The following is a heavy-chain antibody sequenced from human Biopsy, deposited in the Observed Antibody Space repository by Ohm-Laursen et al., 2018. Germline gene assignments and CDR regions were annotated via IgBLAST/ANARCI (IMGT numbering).Heavy chain of an antibody. CDR3: VTEVGGVSSWYNN. J-gene: IGHJ4*02. D-gene: IGHD6-13*01. Sequence: SLRLSCAASGFTFSDYYMSWVRQAPGKGLEWVSYISGTGGSLDYADSVKGRFTISRDNAKQSVHLQMNSLRAEDTAVYYCVTEVGGVSSWYNNWGQGTLVTVSS. CDR2: ISGTGGSL. V-gene: IGHV3-11*01. CDR1: GFTFSDYY.